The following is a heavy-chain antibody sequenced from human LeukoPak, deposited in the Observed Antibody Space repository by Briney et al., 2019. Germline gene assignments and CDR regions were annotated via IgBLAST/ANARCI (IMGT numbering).Heavy chain of an antibody. J-gene: IGHJ4*02. D-gene: IGHD3-9*01. CDR1: GFTFSSYA. V-gene: IGHV3-30*04. Sequence: PGRSLRLSCAASGFTFSSYAMHWVRQAPGKGLEWVAVISYDGSNKYYADSVKGRFTISRDNSKNTLYLQMNSLRAEDTAVYYCARNLPLRYFDWFFIYWGQGTLVTVSS. CDR2: ISYDGSNK. CDR3: ARNLPLRYFDWFFIY.